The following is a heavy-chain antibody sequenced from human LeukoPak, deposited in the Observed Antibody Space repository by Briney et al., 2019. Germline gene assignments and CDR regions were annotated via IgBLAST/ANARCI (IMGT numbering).Heavy chain of an antibody. D-gene: IGHD3-3*02. J-gene: IGHJ5*02. CDR3: ARDLAWNWFDP. Sequence: GGSLRLSCAASGFTFSSYSMNWVRQAPGKGLEWVSSISSSSSYIYYADSVKGRFTISRDNSKNTLYLQMNSLRAEDTAVYCCARDLAWNWFDPWGQGTLVTVSS. V-gene: IGHV3-21*01. CDR1: GFTFSSYS. CDR2: ISSSSSYI.